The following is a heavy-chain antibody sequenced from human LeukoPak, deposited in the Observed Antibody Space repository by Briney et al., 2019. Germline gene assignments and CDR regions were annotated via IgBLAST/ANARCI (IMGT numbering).Heavy chain of an antibody. D-gene: IGHD3-10*01. Sequence: GGSLRLSCAASGFTFSSHWMTWVRQAPGKGLEWVANIKEDGTRKNYMDSVKGRFTISRDNAKNTLYLQMNSLRAEDTAVYYCASALIAYGSGSYPFDYWGQGTLVTVSS. J-gene: IGHJ4*02. CDR1: GFTFSSHW. CDR2: IKEDGTRK. V-gene: IGHV3-7*01. CDR3: ASALIAYGSGSYPFDY.